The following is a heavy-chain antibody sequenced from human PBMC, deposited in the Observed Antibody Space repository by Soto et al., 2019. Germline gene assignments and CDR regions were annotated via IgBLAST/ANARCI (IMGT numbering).Heavy chain of an antibody. V-gene: IGHV1-58*01. CDR2: IVVGSGNT. CDR1: GFTFTSSA. CDR3: AAGGEGSYYYYYGMDV. D-gene: IGHD3-16*01. J-gene: IGHJ6*02. Sequence: SVKVSCKASGFTFTSSAVQWVRQARGQRLEWIGWIVVGSGNTNYAQKFQERVTITRDMSTSTAYMELRSLRSEDMAVYYCAAGGEGSYYYYYGMDVWGQGTTVAV.